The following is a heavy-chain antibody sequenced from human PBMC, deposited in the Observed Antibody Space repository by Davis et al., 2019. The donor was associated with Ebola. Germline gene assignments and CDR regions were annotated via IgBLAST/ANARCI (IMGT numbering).Heavy chain of an antibody. CDR1: GFTFSSYG. Sequence: GESLKISCAASGFTFSSYGMHWVRQAPGKGLEWVAVISYYGSNKYYADSVKGRFTISRDNSKNTLYLQMNSLRAEDTAVYYCAKDRGLWLEDVVDWGQGTLVTVSS. J-gene: IGHJ4*02. V-gene: IGHV3-30*18. CDR2: ISYYGSNK. CDR3: AKDRGLWLEDVVD. D-gene: IGHD6-19*01.